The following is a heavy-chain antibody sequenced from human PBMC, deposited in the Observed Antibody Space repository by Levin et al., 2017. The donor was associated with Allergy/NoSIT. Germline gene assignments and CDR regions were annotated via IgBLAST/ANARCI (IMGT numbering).Heavy chain of an antibody. CDR1: GFTFSSYG. Sequence: GGSLRLSCAASGFTFSSYGMHWVRQAPGKGLEWVAVISYDGSNKYYADSVKGRFTISRDNSKNTLYLQMNSLRAEDTAVYYGAKDFGGYSGYVFDYWGQGTLVTVSA. V-gene: IGHV3-30*18. J-gene: IGHJ4*02. CDR3: AKDFGGYSGYVFDY. D-gene: IGHD5-12*01. CDR2: ISYDGSNK.